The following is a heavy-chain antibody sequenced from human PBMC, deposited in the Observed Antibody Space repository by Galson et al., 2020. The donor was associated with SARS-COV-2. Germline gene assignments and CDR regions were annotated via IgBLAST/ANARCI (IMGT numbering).Heavy chain of an antibody. D-gene: IGHD2-2*01. Sequence: GESLKISCAAYGFTFSSYRLNWIRQAPGKGLEWVSYISRSRSTKYYADSVKGRFTISRNNAKNSLSLQMNSLRDEDTAVYYCARAGYCSSTSCRYYYYCMDVWGQGTTVTVSS. CDR3: ARAGYCSSTSCRYYYYCMDV. J-gene: IGHJ6*02. CDR2: ISRSRSTK. CDR1: GFTFSSYR. V-gene: IGHV3-48*02.